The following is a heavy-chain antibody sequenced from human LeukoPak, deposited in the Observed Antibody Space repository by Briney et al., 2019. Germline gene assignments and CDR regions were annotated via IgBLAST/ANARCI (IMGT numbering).Heavy chain of an antibody. D-gene: IGHD3-10*01. CDR2: IYYSGST. J-gene: IGHJ5*02. Sequence: PSETLSLTCTVSGGSISSSSYYWGWIRQPPGKGLEWIGSIYYSGSTYYNPSLKSRVTISVDTSRNQFSLILSSVTAADTAVYYCAKHGPPGSGSYYWFDPWGQGTLVTVSS. CDR3: AKHGPPGSGSYYWFDP. V-gene: IGHV4-39*01. CDR1: GGSISSSSYY.